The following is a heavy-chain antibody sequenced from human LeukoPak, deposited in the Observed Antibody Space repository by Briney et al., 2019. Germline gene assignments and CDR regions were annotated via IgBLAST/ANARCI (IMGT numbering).Heavy chain of an antibody. CDR2: ISSSGSTI. J-gene: IGHJ3*02. CDR1: GFTFSSYW. CDR3: ARATGDGRHAFDI. V-gene: IGHV3-48*04. Sequence: GGSLRLSCAASGFTFSSYWMHWVRQAPGKGLEWVSYISSSGSTIYYADSVKGRFTISRDNAKNSLYLQMNSLRAEDTAIYYCARATGDGRHAFDIWGQGTMVTVSS. D-gene: IGHD7-27*01.